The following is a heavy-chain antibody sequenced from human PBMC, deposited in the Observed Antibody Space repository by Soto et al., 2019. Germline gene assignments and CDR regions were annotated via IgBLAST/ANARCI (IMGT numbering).Heavy chain of an antibody. CDR1: GFTFSSYA. V-gene: IGHV3-23*01. J-gene: IGHJ4*02. D-gene: IGHD6-19*01. CDR2: ISATGRDT. Sequence: GGSLRLSCAASGFTFSSYAMSWVRQAPGKGLEWVSGISATGRDTYYADSVKDRFTISRDSSKNTLYLQMNSLRAEDTAIYYCAKGKTSGWYYFDYWGQGTLVTVSS. CDR3: AKGKTSGWYYFDY.